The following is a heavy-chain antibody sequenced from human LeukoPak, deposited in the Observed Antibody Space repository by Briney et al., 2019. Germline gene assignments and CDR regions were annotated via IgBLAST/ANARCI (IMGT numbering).Heavy chain of an antibody. CDR1: GGSINSSSYY. CDR2: IYYSGST. J-gene: IGHJ6*03. D-gene: IGHD6-6*01. V-gene: IGHV4-39*01. CDR3: ARRGIAARSNYYYMDV. Sequence: SETLSLTCTVSGGSINSSSYYWGWIRQPPGKGLEWIGSIYYSGSTYYNPSLKSRVTISVDTSKNQFSLKLSSVTAADTAVYYCARRGIAARSNYYYMDVWGKGTTVTVSS.